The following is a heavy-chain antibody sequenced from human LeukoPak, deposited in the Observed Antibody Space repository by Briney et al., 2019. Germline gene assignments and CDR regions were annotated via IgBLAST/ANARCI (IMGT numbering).Heavy chain of an antibody. Sequence: GGSLRLSCAASGFTFSSYSMNWVRQAPGKGLEWVSSISSSSSYIHYADSVKGRFTISRDNAKNSLYLQMNSLRAEDTAVYYCARGVRGTMLTSLGYYYYGMDVWGQGTTVTVSS. D-gene: IGHD3-16*01. CDR2: ISSSSSYI. CDR1: GFTFSSYS. J-gene: IGHJ6*02. CDR3: ARGVRGTMLTSLGYYYYGMDV. V-gene: IGHV3-21*01.